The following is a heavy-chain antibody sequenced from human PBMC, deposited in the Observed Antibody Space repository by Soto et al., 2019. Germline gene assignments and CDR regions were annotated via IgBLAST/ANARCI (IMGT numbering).Heavy chain of an antibody. J-gene: IGHJ3*02. CDR1: GYTFTGYY. CDR2: INPNSGGT. D-gene: IGHD3-22*01. Sequence: VASVKVSCKASGYTFTGYYMHWVRQAPGQGLEWMGWINPNSGGTNYAQKFQGWVTMTRDTSISTAYMELSRLRSDDTAVYYCARAAVYYDSKAYDAFDIWGQGTMVTVSS. V-gene: IGHV1-2*04. CDR3: ARAAVYYDSKAYDAFDI.